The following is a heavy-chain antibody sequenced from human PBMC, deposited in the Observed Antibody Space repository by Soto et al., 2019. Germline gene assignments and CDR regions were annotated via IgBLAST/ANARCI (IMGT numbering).Heavy chain of an antibody. Sequence: PSETLSLTCTVSGGSISSSSYYWGWIRQPPGKGLEWIGSIYYSGSTYYNPSLKSRVTISVDTSKNQFSLKLSSVTAADTAVYYCAQTYYYDSSGYHAPTGWFDPWGQGXLVTVSS. CDR2: IYYSGST. D-gene: IGHD3-22*01. V-gene: IGHV4-39*01. CDR1: GGSISSSSYY. CDR3: AQTYYYDSSGYHAPTGWFDP. J-gene: IGHJ5*02.